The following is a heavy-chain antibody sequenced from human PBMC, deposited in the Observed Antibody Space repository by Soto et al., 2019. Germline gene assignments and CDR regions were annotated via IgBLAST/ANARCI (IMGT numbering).Heavy chain of an antibody. CDR2: IYHSGST. Sequence: PSETLSLTCTVSGGSISSGGYSWIWIRQPPGKGLEWIGYIYHSGSTYYNPSLKSRVTISVDRSKNQFSLKLSSVTAADTAVYYCARDRGYYDSSGYRRYYYGMDVWGQGTTVTVSS. V-gene: IGHV4-30-2*01. D-gene: IGHD3-22*01. J-gene: IGHJ6*02. CDR3: ARDRGYYDSSGYRRYYYGMDV. CDR1: GGSISSGGYS.